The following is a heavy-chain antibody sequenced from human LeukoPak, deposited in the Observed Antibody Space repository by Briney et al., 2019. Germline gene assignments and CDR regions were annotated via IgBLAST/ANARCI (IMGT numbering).Heavy chain of an antibody. CDR2: IYSGEFDT. V-gene: IGHV5-51*01. J-gene: IGHJ4*01. D-gene: IGHD1-1*01. CDR3: ARGGDDEDQPNDVIDI. CDR1: GYSFSTQW. Sequence: GEALQISCKGSGYSFSTQWIGWVRRMPGKGVGGLGIIYSGEFDTRYSPCFQGQVTISVERSINNAYLQWNSLKASDTATYYCARGGDDEDQPNDVIDIWGQGTLVTVAS.